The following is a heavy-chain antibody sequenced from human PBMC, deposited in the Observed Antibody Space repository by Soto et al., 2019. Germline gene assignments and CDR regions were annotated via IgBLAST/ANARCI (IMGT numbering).Heavy chain of an antibody. CDR3: ARDEGYSSGVHYYYGMDV. V-gene: IGHV3-74*01. J-gene: IGHJ6*02. CDR1: GFTFSSYW. Sequence: EVQLVESGGGLVQPGGSLRLSCAASGFTFSSYWMHWVRQAPGKGLVWVSRINSDGSSTSYADSVKGRFTISRDNAKNTLYRQMNSLRAEDTAVYYCARDEGYSSGVHYYYGMDVWGQGTTVTVSS. CDR2: INSDGSST. D-gene: IGHD2-15*01.